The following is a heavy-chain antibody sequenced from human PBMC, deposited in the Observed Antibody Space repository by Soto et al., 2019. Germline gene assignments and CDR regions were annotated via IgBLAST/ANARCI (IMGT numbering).Heavy chain of an antibody. D-gene: IGHD3-16*02. J-gene: IGHJ3*02. CDR2: INPSGGST. Sequence: ASVKVAFTASGYTSTSYYMHWGRQAPGQGLEWMGIINPSGGSTSYAQKIQGRANMTRDTSTSTVYMELSSLRSEDTAVDYCARYRSDAFDICGQGTMVTLAS. CDR1: GYTSTSYY. CDR3: ARYRSDAFDI. V-gene: IGHV1-46*01.